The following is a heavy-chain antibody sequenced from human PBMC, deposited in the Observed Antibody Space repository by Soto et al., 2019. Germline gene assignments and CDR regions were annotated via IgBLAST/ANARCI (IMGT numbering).Heavy chain of an antibody. J-gene: IGHJ4*02. CDR1: GGSISSYY. CDR3: ARRWGSAADY. V-gene: IGHV4-59*08. CDR2: IDYSGST. D-gene: IGHD2-15*01. Sequence: SETLSLTCTVSGGSISSYYWSWIRQPPGKGLEWIGYIDYSGSTNYNPSLKSRVTISVDTSKNQFSLKLSSVTAADTAVYYCARRWGSAADYWGQGTLVTVSS.